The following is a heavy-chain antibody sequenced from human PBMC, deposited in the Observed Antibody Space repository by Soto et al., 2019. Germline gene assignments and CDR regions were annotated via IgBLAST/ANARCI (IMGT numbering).Heavy chain of an antibody. CDR3: ARDPVLRYFDWLPLCGMDV. D-gene: IGHD3-9*01. CDR2: ISAYNGNT. Sequence: QVQLVQSGAEVKKPVASVKVSCKASGYTFTSYGISWVRQAPGQGLEWMGWISAYNGNTNYAQKLQGRVTMTTDTSTSTAYMELRSLRSDDTAVYYCARDPVLRYFDWLPLCGMDVWGQGTTVTVSS. V-gene: IGHV1-18*04. J-gene: IGHJ6*02. CDR1: GYTFTSYG.